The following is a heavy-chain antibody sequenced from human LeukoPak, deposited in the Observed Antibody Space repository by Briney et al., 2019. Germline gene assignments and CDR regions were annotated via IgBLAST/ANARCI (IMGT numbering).Heavy chain of an antibody. CDR1: GFTFSSYA. Sequence: GGSLRLSCAASGFTFSSYAMHWVRQAPGKGLEWVAVISYDGSNKYYADSVKGRFTISRDNSKNTLYLQMNSLRAEDTAVYYCARVPLGYCSSTSCLNWFDPWGQGTLVTVSS. CDR3: ARVPLGYCSSTSCLNWFDP. V-gene: IGHV3-30*04. D-gene: IGHD2-2*01. J-gene: IGHJ5*02. CDR2: ISYDGSNK.